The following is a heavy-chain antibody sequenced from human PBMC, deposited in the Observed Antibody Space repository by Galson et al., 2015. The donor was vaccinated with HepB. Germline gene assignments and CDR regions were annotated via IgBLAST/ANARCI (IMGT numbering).Heavy chain of an antibody. J-gene: IGHJ6*02. V-gene: IGHV4-39*07. D-gene: IGHD6-13*01. CDR1: GGSISSSSYY. Sequence: SETLSLTCTVSGGSISSSSYYWGWIRQPPGKGLEWIGSIYYSGSTYYNPSLKSRVTISVDTSKNQFSLKLSSVTAADTAVYYCARDPPEGIAAAGGTWGQGTTVTVSS. CDR2: IYYSGST. CDR3: ARDPPEGIAAAGGT.